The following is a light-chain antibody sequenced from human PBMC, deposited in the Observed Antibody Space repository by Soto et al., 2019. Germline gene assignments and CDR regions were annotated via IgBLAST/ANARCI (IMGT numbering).Light chain of an antibody. J-gene: IGKJ1*01. Sequence: EVVMTQSPATLSVSPGERATLSCRASETVATNLAWYQQKPGQAPRLLISGASTRAAGISDRFRGSGSGTEFTLTISSLRSEDFALYYCHQRQSWPRTFGQGTKVDI. CDR3: HQRQSWPRT. V-gene: IGKV3-15*01. CDR1: ETVATN. CDR2: GAS.